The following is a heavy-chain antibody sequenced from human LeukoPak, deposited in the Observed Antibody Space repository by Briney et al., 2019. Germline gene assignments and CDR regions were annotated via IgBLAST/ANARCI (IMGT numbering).Heavy chain of an antibody. V-gene: IGHV5-51*01. Sequence: GESLKISCKGSGYSFTSYWIGWVRQMPGKGLEWMGIIYPGDSDTRYSPSFQGQVTISADKSISTPYLQWSSLKASDTAMYYCARTDYDFWSGYFGYFDYWGQGTLVTVSS. CDR3: ARTDYDFWSGYFGYFDY. CDR2: IYPGDSDT. CDR1: GYSFTSYW. D-gene: IGHD3-3*01. J-gene: IGHJ4*02.